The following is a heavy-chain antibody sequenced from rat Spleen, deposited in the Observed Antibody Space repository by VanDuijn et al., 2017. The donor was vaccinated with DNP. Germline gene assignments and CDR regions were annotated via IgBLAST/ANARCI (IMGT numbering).Heavy chain of an antibody. CDR1: GFTFSNYG. J-gene: IGHJ4*01. CDR3: ARHAYGYMDA. Sequence: EVQLVESGGGLVQPGRSLKLSCLASGFTFSNYGMNWIRQAPGKGLEWVASISSSSSYIYYADTVKGRFTISRENAKNTLYLQMTSLRSEDTALYYCARHAYGYMDAWGQGTSVTVSS. CDR2: ISSSSSYI. V-gene: IGHV5-34*01. D-gene: IGHD1-7*01.